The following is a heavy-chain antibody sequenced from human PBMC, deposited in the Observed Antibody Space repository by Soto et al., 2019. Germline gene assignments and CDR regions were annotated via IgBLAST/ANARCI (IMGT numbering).Heavy chain of an antibody. V-gene: IGHV3-30*03. D-gene: IGHD3-3*01. CDR3: ARDKGSYYDFWSGQRCFDT. Sequence: QVQLVESGGRVVHPGTSLRLSCAASGFTFSTHGIHCVRQAPGKGPEWVAVISHDGSKKYYVESVEGRFSIFRANSNSIVHLQMNNVRADDTAVYYCARDKGSYYDFWSGQRCFDTWGQGILVTVAS. CDR1: GFTFSTHG. J-gene: IGHJ5*02. CDR2: ISHDGSKK.